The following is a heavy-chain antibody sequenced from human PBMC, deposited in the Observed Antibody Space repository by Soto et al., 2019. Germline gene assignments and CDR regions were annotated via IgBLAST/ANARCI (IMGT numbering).Heavy chain of an antibody. Sequence: SETLSLTCTVSGGSIISSSYYWVLIRQPPGKGLEWIGSIYYSGSTYYNLSLKSRVTISVDTSKNQFSLKLSSVTAADTAVYYCATSNWFDPWGQGTLVTVSS. CDR1: GGSIISSSYY. CDR3: ATSNWFDP. J-gene: IGHJ5*02. CDR2: IYYSGST. V-gene: IGHV4-39*01.